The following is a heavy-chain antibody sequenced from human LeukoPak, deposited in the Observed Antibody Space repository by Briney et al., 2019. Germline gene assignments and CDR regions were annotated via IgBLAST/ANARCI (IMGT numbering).Heavy chain of an antibody. D-gene: IGHD2/OR15-2a*01. V-gene: IGHV4-38-2*02. J-gene: IGHJ6*02. CDR3: ARDNRYFDPGVYYYNGMDV. CDR2: IYHSGST. CDR1: GYSITSGYY. Sequence: PSETLSLTCTVSGYSITSGYYWGWIRQPPGKGLEWIGSIYHSGSTFYNPSLKSRVTISVDTSKKQFSLKLSSVTAADTAVYYCARDNRYFDPGVYYYNGMDVWGQGTTVTVSS.